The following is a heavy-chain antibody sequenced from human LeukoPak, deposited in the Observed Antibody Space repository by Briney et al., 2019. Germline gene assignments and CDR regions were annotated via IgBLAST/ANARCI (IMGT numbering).Heavy chain of an antibody. CDR1: GGSISSYY. CDR3: ARVGDSGYSYGADI. Sequence: SETLSLTCTVSGGSISSYYWSWIRQPPGKGLEWIGYIYYSGSTNYNPSLKSRVTISVDTSKNQFSLKLSSVTAADTAVYYCARVGDSGYSYGADIWGQGTMVTVSS. J-gene: IGHJ3*02. D-gene: IGHD5-18*01. V-gene: IGHV4-59*01. CDR2: IYYSGST.